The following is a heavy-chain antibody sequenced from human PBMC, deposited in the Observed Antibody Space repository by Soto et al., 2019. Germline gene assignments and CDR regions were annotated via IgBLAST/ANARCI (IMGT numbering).Heavy chain of an antibody. CDR3: ARDFGRYYYDSSGYYFSPPNY. CDR2: IWYDGSNK. CDR1: GFTFSSYG. V-gene: IGHV3-33*01. D-gene: IGHD3-22*01. Sequence: GGSLRFSCAASGFTFSSYGMHWVRQAPGKGLEWVAVIWYDGSNKYYADSVKGRFTISRDNSKNTLYLQMNSLRAEDTAVYYCARDFGRYYYDSSGYYFSPPNYWGQGTLVTVSS. J-gene: IGHJ4*02.